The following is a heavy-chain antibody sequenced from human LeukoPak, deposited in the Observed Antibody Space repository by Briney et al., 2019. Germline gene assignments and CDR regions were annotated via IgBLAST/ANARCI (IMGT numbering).Heavy chain of an antibody. Sequence: SETLSLTCTVSGGSISSYYWSWIRQPPGKGLEWIGYVYYSGSTNYNPPLKSRLTISVDTSKNQFSLKLSSVTAAGTAVYYCARVGGRGPLGYFDYWGQGTLVTVSS. CDR2: VYYSGST. J-gene: IGHJ4*02. CDR3: ARVGGRGPLGYFDY. CDR1: GGSISSYY. D-gene: IGHD3-16*01. V-gene: IGHV4-59*01.